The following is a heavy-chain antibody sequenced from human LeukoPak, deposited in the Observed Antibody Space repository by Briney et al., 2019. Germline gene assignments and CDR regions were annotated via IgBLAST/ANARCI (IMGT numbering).Heavy chain of an antibody. Sequence: GASLRISGKGFGNPFTSYWIGWFHQMPGKGLECMGIIYPGDSDTRYSPSFQGQVTISADKSINTAYLQWSSLKASDTAMYYCARSIGVAVTEGLDYWGQGTLVTVSS. V-gene: IGHV5-51*07. CDR2: IYPGDSDT. CDR1: GNPFTSYW. D-gene: IGHD2-21*02. CDR3: ARSIGVAVTEGLDY. J-gene: IGHJ4*02.